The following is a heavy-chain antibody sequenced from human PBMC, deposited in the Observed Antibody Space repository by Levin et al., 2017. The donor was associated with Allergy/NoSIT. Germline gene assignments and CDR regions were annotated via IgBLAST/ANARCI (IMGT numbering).Heavy chain of an antibody. D-gene: IGHD3-22*01. Sequence: ASVKVSCKASGYTFTGYYVHWVRQAPGQGLEWMGWINPNSGDTNYAQKFQGRVTMTRDTSISTAYMELSRLRSDDTAVYYCAREPPYDSSGSPVVNSVWFDSWGQGTLVTVSS. CDR3: AREPPYDSSGSPVVNSVWFDS. V-gene: IGHV1-2*02. CDR2: INPNSGDT. CDR1: GYTFTGYY. J-gene: IGHJ5*01.